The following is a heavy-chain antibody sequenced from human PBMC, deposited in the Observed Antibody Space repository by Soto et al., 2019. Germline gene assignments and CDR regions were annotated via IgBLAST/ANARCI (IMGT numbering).Heavy chain of an antibody. CDR2: ISYDGSNK. J-gene: IGHJ6*02. CDR1: GFTFGSYA. Sequence: QVQLVESGGGVVQTGRSLRLSCVASGFTFGSYAMYWVRQAPGKGLEWVAVISYDGSNKFYADPVKGRFTISRDNSKNTLYLQMNSLRPEDTAVYYCAKSDLYYYYGMDVWGQGTTVTVSS. CDR3: AKSDLYYYYGMDV. V-gene: IGHV3-30*18.